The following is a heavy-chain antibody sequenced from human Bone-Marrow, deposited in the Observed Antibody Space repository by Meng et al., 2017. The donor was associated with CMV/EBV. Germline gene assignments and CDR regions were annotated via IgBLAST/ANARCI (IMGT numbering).Heavy chain of an antibody. CDR3: ARGVGYCSSTSCSRGWFDP. V-gene: IGHV4-59*12. CDR2: IYYSGST. J-gene: IGHJ5*02. D-gene: IGHD2-2*01. Sequence: SETLSLTCTVSGGSISSYYWSWIRQPPGKGLEWIGYIYYSGSTNYNPSLKSRVTISVDTSKNQFSLKLSSVTAADTAVYYCARGVGYCSSTSCSRGWFDPWRQGTLVTVSS. CDR1: GGSISSYY.